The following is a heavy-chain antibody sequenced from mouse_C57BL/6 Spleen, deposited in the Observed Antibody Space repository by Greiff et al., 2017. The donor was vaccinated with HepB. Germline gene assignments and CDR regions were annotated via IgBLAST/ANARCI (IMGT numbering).Heavy chain of an antibody. CDR2: IYPGSGST. D-gene: IGHD2-3*01. CDR3: ARTGWDAMDY. CDR1: GYTFTTYW. V-gene: IGHV1-55*01. Sequence: QVQLQQPGVELVKPGASGRSSGKASGYTFTTYWLPWVKQRPGQGFEWIGDIYPGSGSTNYNEKFKSKATLTVDTSSSTAYMQLSSLTSEDSAVYYCARTGWDAMDYWGQGTSVTVSS. J-gene: IGHJ4*01.